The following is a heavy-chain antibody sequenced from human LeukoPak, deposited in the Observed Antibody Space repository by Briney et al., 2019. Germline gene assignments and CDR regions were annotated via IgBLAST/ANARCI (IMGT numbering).Heavy chain of an antibody. V-gene: IGHV5-51*01. CDR1: GYSFTSYW. D-gene: IGHD3-10*01. J-gene: IGHJ1*01. CDR2: IYPGDSDT. Sequence: GESLKISCKGSGYSFTSYWIGWVRQMPGKGLEWMGIIYPGDSDTRYSPSFQGQVTISADKSITTAYLQWSSLMASDTAMYYCATYAGTSSKYFQNWGQGTLVTVSS. CDR3: ATYAGTSSKYFQN.